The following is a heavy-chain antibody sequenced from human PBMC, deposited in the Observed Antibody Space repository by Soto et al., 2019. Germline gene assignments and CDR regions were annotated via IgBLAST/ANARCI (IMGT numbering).Heavy chain of an antibody. Sequence: SDTLSLTFTVSGCSISSYYWSWIRQPPGKGLEWIGYIYYSGSTNYNPSLKSRVTISVDTSKNQFSLKLSSVTAADTAVYYCARRYGVYFDYWGQGTLVTVSS. V-gene: IGHV4-59*08. CDR2: IYYSGST. CDR1: GCSISSYY. D-gene: IGHD4-17*01. CDR3: ARRYGVYFDY. J-gene: IGHJ4*02.